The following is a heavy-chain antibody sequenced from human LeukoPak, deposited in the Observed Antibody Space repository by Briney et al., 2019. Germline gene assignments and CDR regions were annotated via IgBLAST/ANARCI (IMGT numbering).Heavy chain of an antibody. CDR1: GHSLTSYS. CDR2: INPSGGST. Sequence: ASVKVSCKAFGHSLTSYSMHWVRQAPGQGLEWMGIINPSGGSTSYAQKFQGRVTMTRDTSTTTVYMEVTSLRSEDTAVYYGARGFDGLRLKGQYFDYWGQGTLVTVSS. CDR3: ARGFDGLRLKGQYFDY. V-gene: IGHV1-46*01. J-gene: IGHJ4*02. D-gene: IGHD5/OR15-5a*01.